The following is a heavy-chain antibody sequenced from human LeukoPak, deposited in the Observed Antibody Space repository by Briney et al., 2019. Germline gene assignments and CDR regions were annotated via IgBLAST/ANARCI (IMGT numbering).Heavy chain of an antibody. Sequence: GGSLRLSCAASGFTVSINHMSWVRQAPGKGLEWVSHIYSSDNAYYADSVKGRFTISRDNSKNALYLQMNNLRAEDTAVYYCARGDTSYYPMDWGQGTLVIVSS. CDR1: GFTVSINH. D-gene: IGHD3-10*01. CDR2: IYSSDNA. J-gene: IGHJ4*02. CDR3: ARGDTSYYPMD. V-gene: IGHV3-66*01.